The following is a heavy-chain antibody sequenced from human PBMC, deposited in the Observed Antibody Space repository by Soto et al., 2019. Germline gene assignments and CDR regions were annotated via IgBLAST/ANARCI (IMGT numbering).Heavy chain of an antibody. CDR3: AKDPVPQLLPSWWFDP. D-gene: IGHD2-2*01. CDR1: GFAFGAYA. V-gene: IGHV3-23*01. Sequence: AGGSLRLSCAASGFAFGAYAMTWVRQAPGKGLEWVSVISGAGGNTYYADSVKGRFTVSRDNSKKMLYLEMNSLRVEDTAIYYCAKDPVPQLLPSWWFDPWGQGTRVTVSS. CDR2: ISGAGGNT. J-gene: IGHJ5*02.